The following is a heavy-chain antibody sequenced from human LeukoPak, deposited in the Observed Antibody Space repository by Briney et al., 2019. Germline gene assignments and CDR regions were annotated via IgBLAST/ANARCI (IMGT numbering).Heavy chain of an antibody. CDR3: ARGLLGATTSYFDY. CDR2: ITYDGSNK. CDR1: GFTFSSNA. J-gene: IGHJ4*02. D-gene: IGHD1-26*01. V-gene: IGHV3-30-3*01. Sequence: GRSLRLSCAASGFTFSSNAMHWVRQAPGKGLEWVAVITYDGSNKYYADSVKGRFTISRDNSENTLYLQMNSLRAEDTAVYYCARGLLGATTSYFDYWGQGTLVTVSS.